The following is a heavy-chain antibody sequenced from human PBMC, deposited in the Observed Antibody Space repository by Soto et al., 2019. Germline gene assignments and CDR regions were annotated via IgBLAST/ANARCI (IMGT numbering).Heavy chain of an antibody. CDR2: INHTGGT. D-gene: IGHD3-3*01. CDR1: GGSFSAYY. Sequence: PSQTMSLTCAVYGGSFSAYYCNWIRQPPGKGLEWIGEINHTGGTQYNPSLKSRVTMSVDTSKNQCSLRLSSVNAADTAIYYCATRITVFGLLIPPFDPWCQGTQVTVSS. CDR3: ATRITVFGLLIPPFDP. V-gene: IGHV4-34*01. J-gene: IGHJ5*02.